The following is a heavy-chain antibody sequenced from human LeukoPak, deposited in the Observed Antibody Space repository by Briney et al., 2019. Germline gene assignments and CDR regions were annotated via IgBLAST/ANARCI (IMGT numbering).Heavy chain of an antibody. D-gene: IGHD2/OR15-2a*01. J-gene: IGHJ6*03. CDR2: ISYDGSNK. Sequence: GRSLRLSCAASGFTFSSYGMHWVRQAPGKGLEWGAVISYDGSNKYYADSVRGRFTISRDNSKNTLYMQMNSLKVEDTAVYYCAKGGNIRILDYYYYMDVWGKGTTVTVSS. CDR1: GFTFSSYG. CDR3: AKGGNIRILDYYYYMDV. V-gene: IGHV3-30*18.